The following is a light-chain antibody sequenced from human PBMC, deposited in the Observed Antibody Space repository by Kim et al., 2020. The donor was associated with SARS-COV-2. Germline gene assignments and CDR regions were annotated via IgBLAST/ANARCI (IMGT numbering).Light chain of an antibody. CDR1: QDINKY. CDR3: QQYDNVPPS. V-gene: IGKV1-33*01. J-gene: IGKJ4*01. Sequence: DIQMTQSPSSLSASVGDRVTITCQASQDINKYLNWYQQKPGKAPKLLIYDASNLETGVPSRFSGSGSGTDFTFTIRSLQPEDIATYYCQQYDNVPPSFGGGTKVDIK. CDR2: DAS.